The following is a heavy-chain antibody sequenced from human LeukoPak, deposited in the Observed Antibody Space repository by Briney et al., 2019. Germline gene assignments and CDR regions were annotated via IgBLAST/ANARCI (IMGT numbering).Heavy chain of an antibody. D-gene: IGHD6-13*01. CDR3: ARHGRGAAAGLEFDP. V-gene: IGHV4-34*01. Sequence: PSETLSLTCAVYGGSFSGYYWSWIRQPPGKGLEWIGEINHSGSTNYNPPLKSRVTISVDTSKNQFSLKLSSVTAADTAVYYCARHGRGAAAGLEFDPWGQGTLVTVSS. CDR1: GGSFSGYY. J-gene: IGHJ5*02. CDR2: INHSGST.